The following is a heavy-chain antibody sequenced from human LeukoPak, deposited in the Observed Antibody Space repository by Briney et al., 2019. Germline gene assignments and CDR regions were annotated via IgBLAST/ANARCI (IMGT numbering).Heavy chain of an antibody. J-gene: IGHJ4*02. CDR3: AKGDEEYSSSSDY. CDR2: ISYDGSNK. D-gene: IGHD6-6*01. CDR1: GFTFSSYG. Sequence: GGSLRLSCAASGFTFSSYGMHWVRQAPGKGLEWVAVISYDGSNKYYADSVKGRFTISRDNSKNTLYLQMNSLRAEDTAVYYCAKGDEEYSSSSDYWGQGTLVTVSS. V-gene: IGHV3-30*18.